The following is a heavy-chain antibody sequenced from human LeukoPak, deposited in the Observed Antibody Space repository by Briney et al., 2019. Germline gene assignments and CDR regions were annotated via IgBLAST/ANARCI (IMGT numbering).Heavy chain of an antibody. J-gene: IGHJ4*02. CDR2: FSGSGGST. CDR3: VNDPDISTWQFDY. CDR1: GFTFSSYA. Sequence: GGSLRLSCAASGFTFSSYAMSWVRQAPGKGLECISGFSGSGGSTYYADSVKGRFTISRDNSKNTLYLQMNSLRAEDTAVYYCVNDPDISTWQFDYWGQGTLVTVSS. D-gene: IGHD6-13*01. V-gene: IGHV3-23*01.